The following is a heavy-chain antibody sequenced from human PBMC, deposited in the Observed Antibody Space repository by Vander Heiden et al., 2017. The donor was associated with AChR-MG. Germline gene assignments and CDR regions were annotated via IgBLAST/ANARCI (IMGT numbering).Heavy chain of an antibody. D-gene: IGHD2-2*01. CDR2: IRGHTYGGTT. J-gene: IGHJ6*02. Sequence: EKLVEPGGGLVQPGRSLRLSCTATGFTFGDDALSWVSQAPGKGLEWLGFIRGHTYGGTTDYAASVAGRFAISRDDSKSIAFLQMNSLKTEDTAVYYCTRVGVYCSSSSCSFYYGMDVWGQGTTVTVSS. CDR1: GFTFGDDA. CDR3: TRVGVYCSSSSCSFYYGMDV. V-gene: IGHV3-49*04.